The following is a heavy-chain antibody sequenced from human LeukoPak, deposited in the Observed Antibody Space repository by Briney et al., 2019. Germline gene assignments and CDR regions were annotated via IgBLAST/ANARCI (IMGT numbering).Heavy chain of an antibody. CDR1: GFTFSSYS. J-gene: IGHJ5*02. Sequence: AGGSLRLSCAASGFTFSSYSMNWVRRAPGKGLEWVSSISSSSSYIYYADSVKGRFTISRDNAKNSLYLQMNSLRAEDTAVYYCARDGSDSSSSGWFDPWGQGTLVTVSS. CDR2: ISSSSSYI. V-gene: IGHV3-21*01. CDR3: ARDGSDSSSSGWFDP. D-gene: IGHD6-13*01.